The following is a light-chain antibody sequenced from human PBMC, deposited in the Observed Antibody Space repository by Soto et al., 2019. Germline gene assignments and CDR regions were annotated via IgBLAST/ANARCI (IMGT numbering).Light chain of an antibody. CDR3: QQSYSTPST. Sequence: DIQMTQSPSSLSASVGDRVTITCRASQSISSYLNWYQQKPGKAPKLLIYAASSLQSGVPSRFSGSGSGTDFTLTISSLPPEDFATYYCQQSYSTPSTVGQGTRLEIK. V-gene: IGKV1-39*01. CDR2: AAS. J-gene: IGKJ5*01. CDR1: QSISSY.